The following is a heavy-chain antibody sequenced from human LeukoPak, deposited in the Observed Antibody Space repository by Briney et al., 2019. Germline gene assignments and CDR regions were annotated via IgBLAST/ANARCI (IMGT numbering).Heavy chain of an antibody. J-gene: IGHJ5*02. V-gene: IGHV1-69*13. Sequence: ASVKVSCKASGGTFSSYAISWVRQAPGQGLEWMGGIIPIFGTANYAQKFQGRVTITADESTSTAYMELSSLRSEDTAVYYCARDVEYCSSTSCFNWFDPWGQGTLVTVSP. CDR2: IIPIFGTA. CDR3: ARDVEYCSSTSCFNWFDP. CDR1: GGTFSSYA. D-gene: IGHD2-2*01.